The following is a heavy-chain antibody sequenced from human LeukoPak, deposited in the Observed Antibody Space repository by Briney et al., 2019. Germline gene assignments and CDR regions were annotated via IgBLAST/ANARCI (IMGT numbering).Heavy chain of an antibody. J-gene: IGHJ3*02. CDR3: ARDQLLQMASYSFNI. CDR2: VSTSISYI. Sequence: PGGSLRLSCVASGFTFSIYSMNWVRQAPGKGLEWVSSVSTSISYIYSADSVKGRFTISRDNAKDSLYLQMNSLRAEDTAVYYCARDQLLQMASYSFNIWGQGTMVTVSS. V-gene: IGHV3-21*01. CDR1: GFTFSIYS. D-gene: IGHD5-24*01.